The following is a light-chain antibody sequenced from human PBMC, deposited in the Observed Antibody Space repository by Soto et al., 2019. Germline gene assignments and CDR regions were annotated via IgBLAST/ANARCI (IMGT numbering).Light chain of an antibody. CDR3: LLYYGGPWV. J-gene: IGLJ3*02. Sequence: QAVVTQEPSLTVSPGGTVTLTCDSSTGVVTSGHYPHWFQQRPGRAPRTLMYNINNRHSWTPARFSGSLLGGKAALTLSGAQPEDEAEYYCLLYYGGPWVFGGGTQLTVL. CDR2: NIN. V-gene: IGLV7-46*01. CDR1: TGVVTSGHY.